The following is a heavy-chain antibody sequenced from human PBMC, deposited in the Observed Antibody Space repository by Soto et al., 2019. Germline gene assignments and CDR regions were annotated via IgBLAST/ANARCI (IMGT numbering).Heavy chain of an antibody. CDR3: ARDQFLEWLVYDGWYYMDV. CDR2: ISAYNGNT. CDR1: GYTFTSYG. D-gene: IGHD3-3*01. J-gene: IGHJ6*03. V-gene: IGHV1-18*01. Sequence: QVQLVQSGAEVKKPGASVKVSCKASGYTFTSYGISWVRQAPGQGLEWMGWISAYNGNTNYAQKLQGRVTMTTDTSTSTAYMELRSLRSDDTAVYYCARDQFLEWLVYDGWYYMDVWGKGTTVTVSS.